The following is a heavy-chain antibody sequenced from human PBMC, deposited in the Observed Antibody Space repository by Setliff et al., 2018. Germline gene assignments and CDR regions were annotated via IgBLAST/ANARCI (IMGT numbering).Heavy chain of an antibody. CDR2: VYYSGLT. Sequence: PSETLSLTCTVSGGSISTYYWSWIRQPPGKGLGFIGYVYYSGLTNYDPSLKSRVTMSVDSSKNQFSLKLSSVTAADTAVYYCARGGTYRYFDYWGQGALVTVSS. CDR3: ARGGTYRYFDY. V-gene: IGHV4-59*01. J-gene: IGHJ4*02. CDR1: GGSISTYY.